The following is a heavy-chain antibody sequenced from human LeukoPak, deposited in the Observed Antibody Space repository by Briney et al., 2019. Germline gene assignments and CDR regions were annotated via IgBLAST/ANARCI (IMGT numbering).Heavy chain of an antibody. CDR1: GYTFTSYD. CDR3: ARDPVGAAAMQD. Sequence: ASVKVSCKASGYTFTSYDINWVRQATGQGLEWMGWMNPNSGNTGYAQKFQGRVTITRNTSISTAYMELSSLRSEDTAVYYCARDPVGAAAMQDWGQGTLVTVSS. V-gene: IGHV1-8*03. J-gene: IGHJ4*02. D-gene: IGHD6-13*01. CDR2: MNPNSGNT.